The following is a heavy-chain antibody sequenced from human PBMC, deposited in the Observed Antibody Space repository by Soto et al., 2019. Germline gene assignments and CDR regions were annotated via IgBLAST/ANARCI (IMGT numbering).Heavy chain of an antibody. V-gene: IGHV3-21*01. CDR3: AREGMKIHTEYYSDS. Sequence: GGSLRLSCAASGFTFSSYSMNWVRQAPGKRLEWVSYISGSGNYTHYADFLRGRFTISRDNAKTSLYLQMNSLRAEDTAVYYCAREGMKIHTEYYSDSWGPGXLVT. D-gene: IGHD3-10*01. CDR2: ISGSGNYT. J-gene: IGHJ4*02. CDR1: GFTFSSYS.